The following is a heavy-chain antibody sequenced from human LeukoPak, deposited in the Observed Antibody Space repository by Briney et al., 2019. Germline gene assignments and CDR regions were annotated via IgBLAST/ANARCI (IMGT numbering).Heavy chain of an antibody. J-gene: IGHJ6*03. CDR1: GGTFSSYA. D-gene: IGHD3-10*01. CDR3: ARDGSGTPAGYYYMDV. CDR2: IIPIFGTA. V-gene: IGHV1-69*05. Sequence: SVKVSCKASGGTFSSYAISWVRQAPGQGLEWMGGIIPIFGTANYAQKFQGRVTITTDESTSTAYMELSSLRSEDTAVYYCARDGSGTPAGYYYMDVWGKGTTVTVSS.